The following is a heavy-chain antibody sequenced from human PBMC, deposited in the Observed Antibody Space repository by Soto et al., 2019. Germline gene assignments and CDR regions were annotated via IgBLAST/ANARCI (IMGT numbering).Heavy chain of an antibody. CDR1: GYTFTSYD. D-gene: IGHD6-13*01. J-gene: IGHJ4*02. V-gene: IGHV1-69*13. Sequence: PSVKVSCKASGYTFTSYDINWVRQATGQGLEWMGWMNPIFGTANYAQNFQGRVTIAADESTSTAYMELSSLRSEDTAVYYCARGRGRAYSSSWFFDYWGQGTLVTVSS. CDR2: MNPIFGTA. CDR3: ARGRGRAYSSSWFFDY.